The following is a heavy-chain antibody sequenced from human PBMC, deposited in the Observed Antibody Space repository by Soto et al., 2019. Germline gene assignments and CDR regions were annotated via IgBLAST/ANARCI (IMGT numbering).Heavy chain of an antibody. CDR1: GFTFDDYA. J-gene: IGHJ1*01. D-gene: IGHD2-21*01. V-gene: IGHV3-9*01. Sequence: EVQLVESGGGLVQPGRSLRLSCAASGFTFDDYAMHWVRQAPGKGLEWVSGISWNSGSIGYADSVKGRFTISRDNAKNSLYLQMNSLRAEDTALYYCAKDGAYCGGDCYSGAEYFRHWGQGTLVTVSS. CDR3: AKDGAYCGGDCYSGAEYFRH. CDR2: ISWNSGSI.